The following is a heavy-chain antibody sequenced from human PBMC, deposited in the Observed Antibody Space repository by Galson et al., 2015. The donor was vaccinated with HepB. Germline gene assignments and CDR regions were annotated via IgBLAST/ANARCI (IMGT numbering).Heavy chain of an antibody. J-gene: IGHJ4*02. CDR2: IYWDDDK. CDR3: AHTRSEVRGVITKYPFDY. CDR1: GFSLSTSGVG. D-gene: IGHD3-10*01. V-gene: IGHV2-5*02. Sequence: PALVKPTQTLTLTCTFSGFSLSTSGVGVGWIRQPPGKALEWLALIYWDDDKRYSPSLKSRLTITKDTSKNQVVLTMTNMGPVDTATYYCAHTRSEVRGVITKYPFDYWGQGTLVTVSS.